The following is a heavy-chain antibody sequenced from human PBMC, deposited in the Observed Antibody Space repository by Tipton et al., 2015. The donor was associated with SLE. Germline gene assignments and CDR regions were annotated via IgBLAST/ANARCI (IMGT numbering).Heavy chain of an antibody. V-gene: IGHV3-66*02. D-gene: IGHD4/OR15-4a*01. J-gene: IGHJ6*02. CDR2: IYSVGRT. Sequence: SLRLSCAASGFFVSDNYMSWVRQAPGKGLEWVSLIYSVGRTYYADSVKGRFTISRDNSKNTAYLQMDSLRAEDTAVYYCAPVLTGYYGMDVWGQGTTVTVSS. CDR3: APVLTGYYGMDV. CDR1: GFFVSDNY.